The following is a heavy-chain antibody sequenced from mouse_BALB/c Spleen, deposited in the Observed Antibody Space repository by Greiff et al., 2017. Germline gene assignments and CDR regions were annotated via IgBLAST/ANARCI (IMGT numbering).Heavy chain of an antibody. CDR1: GFTFSDYG. Sequence: EVNVVESGGGLVQPGGSRKLSCAASGFTFSDYGMAWVRQAPGKGPEWVAFISNLAYSIYYADTVTGRFTISRENAKNTLYLEMSSLRSEDTAMYYCARISTPIRGYFDYWGQGTTLTVSS. CDR3: ARISTPIRGYFDY. J-gene: IGHJ2*01. V-gene: IGHV5-15*02. CDR2: ISNLAYSI. D-gene: IGHD2-4*01.